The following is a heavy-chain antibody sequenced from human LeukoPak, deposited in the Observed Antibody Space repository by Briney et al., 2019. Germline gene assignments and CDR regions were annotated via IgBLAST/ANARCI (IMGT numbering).Heavy chain of an antibody. D-gene: IGHD4-17*01. CDR2: IYYSGST. V-gene: IGHV4-59*01. CDR1: GGSISSYY. J-gene: IGHJ4*02. Sequence: PSETLSLTCTVSGGSISSYYWSWIRQPPGKGLEWIGYIYYSGSTNYNPSLKSRVTISVDTSKNQYSLKLSSVTAADTAVYYCARGYGPIDYWGQGTLVTVSS. CDR3: ARGYGPIDY.